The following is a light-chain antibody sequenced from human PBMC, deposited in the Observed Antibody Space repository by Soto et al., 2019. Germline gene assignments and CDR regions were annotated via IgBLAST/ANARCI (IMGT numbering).Light chain of an antibody. CDR2: DVS. V-gene: IGLV2-14*01. CDR1: SSDVGGYNY. Sequence: QSALTQPASVSGSPGQSITISCTGTSSDVGGYNYVSWYQQHPGKAPKLMIYDVSNRPSGVSNRFSDSKSGNTASLTISGLQAEDEADYYCSSYTSSSLVVFGGGTKLIVL. J-gene: IGLJ2*01. CDR3: SSYTSSSLVV.